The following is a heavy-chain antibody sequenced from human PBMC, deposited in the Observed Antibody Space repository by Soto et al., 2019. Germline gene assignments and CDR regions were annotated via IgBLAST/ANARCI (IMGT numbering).Heavy chain of an antibody. J-gene: IGHJ4*02. Sequence: QVQLVQSGAEVKKPGASVKVSCKASGGTFSSYAISWVRQAPGQVLEWMGGIIPIFGTANYAQKFQGRVTITADESPSTAYMELSSLRSEDTAVYYCARSAAGTPQRRARDYFDYWGQGTLVTVAS. D-gene: IGHD6-13*01. CDR2: IIPIFGTA. CDR3: ARSAAGTPQRRARDYFDY. V-gene: IGHV1-69*01. CDR1: GGTFSSYA.